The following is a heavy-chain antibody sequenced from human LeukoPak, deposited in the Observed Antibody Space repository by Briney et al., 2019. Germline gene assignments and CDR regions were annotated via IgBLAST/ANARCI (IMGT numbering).Heavy chain of an antibody. CDR3: ARGDSSSLYYFDY. J-gene: IGHJ4*02. Sequence: PGGSLRLSCAASGFTFSSYSMNWVRQAPGKGLEWVSSISSSSSYIYYADSAKGRFTISRDNAKNSLYLQMNSLRAEDTAVYYCARGDSSSLYYFDYWGQGTLVTVSS. V-gene: IGHV3-21*01. CDR2: ISSSSSYI. D-gene: IGHD6-13*01. CDR1: GFTFSSYS.